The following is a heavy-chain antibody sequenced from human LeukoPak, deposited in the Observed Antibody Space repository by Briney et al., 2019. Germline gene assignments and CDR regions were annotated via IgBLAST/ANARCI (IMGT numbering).Heavy chain of an antibody. CDR1: GGSISSYY. CDR3: ARHRGYSYGSGCFDP. Sequence: SETLSLTCTVSGGSISSYYWNWIRQPPGKGLEWIGYIYYSGSTNYNPSLKSRVTISVDTSKNQFSLKLSSVTAADTAVYYCARHRGYSYGSGCFDPWGQGTLVTVSS. V-gene: IGHV4-59*01. CDR2: IYYSGST. J-gene: IGHJ5*02. D-gene: IGHD5-18*01.